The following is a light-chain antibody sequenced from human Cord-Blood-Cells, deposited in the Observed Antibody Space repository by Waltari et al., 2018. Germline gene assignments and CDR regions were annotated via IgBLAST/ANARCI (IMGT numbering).Light chain of an antibody. CDR2: DVS. Sequence: SALTQPASVSASPGQSLAISCAGTNRDFGGYDSVSWYQQHPGKAPKLMIYDVSKRPSGVSNRFSGSKSGNTASLTISGLQAEDEADYYCSSYTSSSTWVFGGGTKLTVL. CDR1: NRDFGGYDS. V-gene: IGLV2-14*01. CDR3: SSYTSSSTWV. J-gene: IGLJ3*02.